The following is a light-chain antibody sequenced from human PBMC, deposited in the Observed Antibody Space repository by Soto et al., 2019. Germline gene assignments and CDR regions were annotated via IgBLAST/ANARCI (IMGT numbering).Light chain of an antibody. CDR3: QQANSFPLT. CDR2: AAS. V-gene: IGKV1-39*01. J-gene: IGKJ4*01. CDR1: QSISNH. Sequence: DIQMTQSPSSLSASVGDRVTITCRASQSISNHLNWYQQKPGKAPKLLIYAASSLQSGVPSRFSGSGSGTDFTLTISSLQPEDFATYYCQQANSFPLTFGGGTKVDI.